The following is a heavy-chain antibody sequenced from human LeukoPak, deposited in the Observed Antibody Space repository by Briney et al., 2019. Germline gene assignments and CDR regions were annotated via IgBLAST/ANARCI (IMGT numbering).Heavy chain of an antibody. J-gene: IGHJ4*02. CDR3: AKYRGGSYFEY. V-gene: IGHV3-11*01. CDR2: ISNSGSTI. D-gene: IGHD1-26*01. Sequence: PGGSLRLSCAASGFTFSDYYMSWIRQAPGKGLEWVSYISNSGSTISYAASVKGRFTISRDNSKNTLYLQMNSLRAEDTAVYYCAKYRGGSYFEYWGQGTLVTVSS. CDR1: GFTFSDYY.